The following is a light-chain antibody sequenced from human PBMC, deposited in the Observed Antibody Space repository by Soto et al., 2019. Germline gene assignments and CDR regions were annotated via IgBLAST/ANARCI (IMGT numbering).Light chain of an antibody. CDR3: QQYYSDSPT. CDR1: QGIGSY. J-gene: IGKJ3*01. Sequence: AIRMTQSPSSLSASTGDRLTITCRASQGIGSYLAWYQQKPGKAPKLLISAASTLQSEVPSRFSGSGSGTDFTLTITCLQSEDFATYYCQQYYSDSPTFGPGTKVDIK. CDR2: AAS. V-gene: IGKV1-8*01.